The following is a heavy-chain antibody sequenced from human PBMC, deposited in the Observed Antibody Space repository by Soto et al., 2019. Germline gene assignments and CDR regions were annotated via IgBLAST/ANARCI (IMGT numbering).Heavy chain of an antibody. Sequence: SETLSLTCAVYGGSFSGYYWSWIRQPPGKGLEWIGEINHSGSTNYNPSLKSRVTISVDTSKNQFSLKLSSVTAADTAVYYCARGLLARDFWSAAWSYYFDYWGQGTLVTVSS. V-gene: IGHV4-34*01. CDR2: INHSGST. D-gene: IGHD3-3*01. J-gene: IGHJ4*02. CDR3: ARGLLARDFWSAAWSYYFDY. CDR1: GGSFSGYY.